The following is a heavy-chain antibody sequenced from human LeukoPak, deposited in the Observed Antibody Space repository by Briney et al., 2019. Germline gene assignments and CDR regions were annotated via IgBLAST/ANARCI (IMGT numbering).Heavy chain of an antibody. CDR3: ARIVHSSSWYGDYYYYYGMDV. CDR1: GFSLSTARMG. D-gene: IGHD6-13*01. CDR2: IFSNDEK. V-gene: IGHV2-26*01. J-gene: IGHJ6*02. Sequence: SGPTLVNPTETLTLTCTVSGFSLSTARMGVSWIRQPPGKALEWLAHIFSNDEKSYSTSLKSRLTISKDTSKSQVVLTMTNMDPVDTATYYCARIVHSSSWYGDYYYYYGMDVWGQGTTVTVSS.